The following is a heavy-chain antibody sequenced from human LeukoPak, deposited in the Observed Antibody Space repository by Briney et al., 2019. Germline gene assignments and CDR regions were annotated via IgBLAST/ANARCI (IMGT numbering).Heavy chain of an antibody. CDR1: GGSISSYY. CDR2: IYYSGST. Sequence: SETLSLTCTVSGGSISSYYWSWIRQPPGKGLEWIGYIYYSGSTNYNPSLKSRVTISVDTSKNQFSLKLSSVTAADTAVYYCARAGGDIVVVPAAREYYYYYMDVWGKGTTVTVSS. D-gene: IGHD2-2*01. J-gene: IGHJ6*03. V-gene: IGHV4-59*01. CDR3: ARAGGDIVVVPAAREYYYYYMDV.